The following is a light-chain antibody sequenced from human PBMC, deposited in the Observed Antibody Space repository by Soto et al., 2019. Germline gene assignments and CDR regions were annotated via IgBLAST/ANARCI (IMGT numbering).Light chain of an antibody. J-gene: IGLJ1*01. CDR2: DVS. Sequence: QSALTQPASVSGSPGQSITISCIGTSSDVGGYNYVSWYQQHPGKAPKLMIYDVSNRPSGVSNRFSGSKSGNTASLTISGLQAEDEADYYCSSYTSSSTSCVFGTGTKLTVL. V-gene: IGLV2-14*03. CDR1: SSDVGGYNY. CDR3: SSYTSSSTSCV.